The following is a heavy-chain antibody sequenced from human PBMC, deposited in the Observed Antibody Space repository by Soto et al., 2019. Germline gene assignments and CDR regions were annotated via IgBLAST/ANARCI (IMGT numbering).Heavy chain of an antibody. CDR2: IWYDGSNK. V-gene: IGHV3-33*01. CDR1: GFTFSSYG. D-gene: IGHD5-12*01. Sequence: QVPLVESGGGVVQPGRSLRLSCAASGFTFSSYGMHWVRQAPGKGLEWVAVIWYDGSNKYYADSVKGRFTISRDNSKNTLYLQMNSLRAEDTAVYYCARDREMATITGWFDPWGQGTLVTVSS. J-gene: IGHJ5*02. CDR3: ARDREMATITGWFDP.